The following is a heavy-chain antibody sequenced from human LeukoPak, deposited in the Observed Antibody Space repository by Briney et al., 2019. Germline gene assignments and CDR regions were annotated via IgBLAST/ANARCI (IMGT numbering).Heavy chain of an antibody. CDR1: GFIFKTYT. J-gene: IGHJ4*02. D-gene: IGHD3-16*01. V-gene: IGHV3-21*01. CDR3: AREGNDYYYDQ. CDR2: ITGDCKYI. Sequence: GGSLRLSCAASGFIFKTYTMTWVRQAPGKGLEWVSSITGDCKYITYADSVKGRFTISRDNAKSSLYLQVASLRGDDTATYYCAREGNDYYYDQWGQGTLVTVSP.